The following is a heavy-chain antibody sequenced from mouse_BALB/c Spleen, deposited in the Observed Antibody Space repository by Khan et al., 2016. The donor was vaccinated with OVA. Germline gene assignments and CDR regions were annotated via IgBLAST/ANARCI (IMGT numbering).Heavy chain of an antibody. Sequence: QIQLVQSGPELKKPGETVKISCKASGYTFTNYGMNWVKQSPGKALKWMGWINTYTGEPTYAADFQGRSAFSLETSASTAYLQIHNLKNEDTATFFCAGPPYFSYSLDHWGQGTSVTVSS. D-gene: IGHD2-12*01. CDR3: AGPPYFSYSLDH. CDR2: INTYTGEP. V-gene: IGHV9-3-1*01. CDR1: GYTFTNYG. J-gene: IGHJ4*01.